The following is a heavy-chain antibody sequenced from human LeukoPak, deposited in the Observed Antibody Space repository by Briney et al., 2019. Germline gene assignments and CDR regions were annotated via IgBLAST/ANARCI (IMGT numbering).Heavy chain of an antibody. D-gene: IGHD4-11*01. CDR3: ARDPTGDAFDI. V-gene: IGHV3-53*01. CDR1: GSTVSSNY. J-gene: IGHJ3*02. CDR2: IYSGGST. Sequence: GGSLSLSCAASGSTVSSNYMSWVRQAPGKGLEWVSVIYSGGSTYYADSVKGRFTISRDNSKNTLYLQMNSLRAEDTAVYYCARDPTGDAFDIWGQGRNVAVSS.